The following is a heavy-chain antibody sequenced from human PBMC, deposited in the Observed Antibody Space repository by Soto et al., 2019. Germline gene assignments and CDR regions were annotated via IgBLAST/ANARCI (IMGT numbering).Heavy chain of an antibody. J-gene: IGHJ4*02. Sequence: PSETLSLTCTVSGGSISSSSYYWGWIRQPPGKGLEWIGSIYYSGSTYYNPSLKSRVTISVDTSKNQFSLKLSSVTAADTAVYYCARQLPSFYYGSGSYFNYWGQGTLVTVSS. CDR3: ARQLPSFYYGSGSYFNY. CDR1: GGSISSSSYY. CDR2: IYYSGST. V-gene: IGHV4-39*01. D-gene: IGHD3-10*01.